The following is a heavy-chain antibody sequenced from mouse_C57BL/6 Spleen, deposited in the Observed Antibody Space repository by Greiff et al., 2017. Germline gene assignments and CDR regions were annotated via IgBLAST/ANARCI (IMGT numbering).Heavy chain of an antibody. CDR1: GYTFTSYW. CDR3: ARDLLHYAMDY. Sequence: QVHVKQPGAELVRPGSSVKLSCKASGYTFTSYWMHWVKQRPIQGLEWIGNIDPSDSETHYNQKFKDKATLTVDKSSSTAYMQLSSLTSEDSAVYYCARDLLHYAMDYWGQGTSVTVSS. J-gene: IGHJ4*01. D-gene: IGHD1-1*01. CDR2: IDPSDSET. V-gene: IGHV1-52*01.